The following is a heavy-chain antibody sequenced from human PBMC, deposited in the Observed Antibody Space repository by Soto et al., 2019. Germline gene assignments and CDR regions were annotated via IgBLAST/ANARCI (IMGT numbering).Heavy chain of an antibody. CDR3: TRPAAMYYYYMDV. CDR1: GFTFSRHW. D-gene: IGHD2-2*01. J-gene: IGHJ6*03. CDR2: IDSYGSST. V-gene: IGHV3-74*01. Sequence: GGSLRLSCAASGFTFSRHWMHWVRQAPGKGLVWVSRIDSYGSSTHYADSVKGRFTISRDSAKKSLYLEMNDLRAEDTALYRCTRPAAMYYYYMDVCGKGTTVTVSS.